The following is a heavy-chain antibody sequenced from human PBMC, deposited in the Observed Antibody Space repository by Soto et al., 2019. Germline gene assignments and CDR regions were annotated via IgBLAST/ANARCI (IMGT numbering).Heavy chain of an antibody. V-gene: IGHV3-9*01. CDR2: ISWNSGSI. Sequence: GGSLRLSCAASGFTFDAYAMHWVRQAPGKGLEWVSGISWNSGSIGYADSVKGRFTISRDNAKNSLYLQMNSLRAEDTALYYCAKGVSSWSYYFDYWGQGTLVTVSS. CDR1: GFTFDAYA. CDR3: AKGVSSWSYYFDY. J-gene: IGHJ4*02. D-gene: IGHD6-13*01.